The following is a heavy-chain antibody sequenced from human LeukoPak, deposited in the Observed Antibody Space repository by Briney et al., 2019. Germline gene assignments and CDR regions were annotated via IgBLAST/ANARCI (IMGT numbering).Heavy chain of an antibody. CDR2: IIPIFGTA. CDR3: ARVEYYYDSSGYPDI. V-gene: IGHV1-69*05. Sequence: SSVKVSCKASGGTFSSYAISWVRQAPGQGLEWMGRIIPIFGTANYAQKFQGRVTITTDESTSTAYMELSSLRSEDTAVYYCARVEYYYDSSGYPDIWGQGTMVTVSS. CDR1: GGTFSSYA. D-gene: IGHD3-22*01. J-gene: IGHJ3*02.